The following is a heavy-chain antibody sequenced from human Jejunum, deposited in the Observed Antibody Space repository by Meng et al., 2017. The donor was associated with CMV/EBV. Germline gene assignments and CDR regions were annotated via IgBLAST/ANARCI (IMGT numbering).Heavy chain of an antibody. Sequence: TLSSYGVSWVRQAPGQGVEWVAAIFPIFSTVNYAQMYQSRVTIATDEFTSAVYMELSSLRSEDTAVFYCARTQAPCSSTACYRSLAYWGQGTLVTVSS. V-gene: IGHV1-69*05. D-gene: IGHD2-2*02. CDR3: ARTQAPCSSTACYRSLAY. CDR2: IFPIFSTV. CDR1: TLSSYG. J-gene: IGHJ4*02.